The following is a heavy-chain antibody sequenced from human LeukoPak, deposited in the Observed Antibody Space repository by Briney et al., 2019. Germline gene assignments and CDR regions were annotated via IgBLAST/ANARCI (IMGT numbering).Heavy chain of an antibody. J-gene: IGHJ4*02. CDR1: GGSISSYY. CDR3: ATGYGDFRVEGRYFYS. CDR2: IYYSGST. D-gene: IGHD4-17*01. V-gene: IGHV4-59*01. Sequence: SETLSLTCTVSGGSISSYYWSWIRQPPGKGLEWIGYIYYSGSTNYNPSLRSRVTISIDASKKHFFLKLKSVTAADTAVYYCATGYGDFRVEGRYFYSWGQGTLVTVSS.